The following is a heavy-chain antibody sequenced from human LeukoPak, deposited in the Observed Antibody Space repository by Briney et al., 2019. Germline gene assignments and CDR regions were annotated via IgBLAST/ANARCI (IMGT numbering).Heavy chain of an antibody. V-gene: IGHV3-7*01. D-gene: IGHD3-22*01. Sequence: GGSLRLSCAASGFTFSDYWMSWVRQAPGRGLEWVANINQGGTEKYFVDSLRGRFTVSRDNAKNSLYLQMNSLRAKDTAVYYCARLGAFSDSSGYHWYFDLWGRDTLVTVSS. J-gene: IGHJ2*01. CDR2: INQGGTEK. CDR1: GFTFSDYW. CDR3: ARLGAFSDSSGYHWYFDL.